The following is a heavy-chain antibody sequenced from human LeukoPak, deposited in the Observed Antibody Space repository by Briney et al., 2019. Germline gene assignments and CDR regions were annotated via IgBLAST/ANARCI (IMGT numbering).Heavy chain of an antibody. CDR3: ARSDCSGGSCYGPIIY. CDR1: GGSIRSSSYS. J-gene: IGHJ4*02. CDR2: IYYSGST. Sequence: PSETLSLTCTVSGGSIRSSSYSWGWIRQPPGKGLEWVGSIYYSGSTYYNPSLKSRVTISVDTSKNQFSLKLSSVTAADTAVYYCARSDCSGGSCYGPIIYWGQGTLVTVSS. D-gene: IGHD2-15*01. V-gene: IGHV4-39*01.